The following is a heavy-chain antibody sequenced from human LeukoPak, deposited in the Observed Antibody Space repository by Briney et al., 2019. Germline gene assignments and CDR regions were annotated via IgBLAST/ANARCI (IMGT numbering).Heavy chain of an antibody. CDR3: AREEGGSSSFDYGMDV. CDR2: INNDGSST. CDR1: GFTFSNYW. J-gene: IGHJ6*02. V-gene: IGHV3-74*01. D-gene: IGHD1-26*01. Sequence: PGGSLRLFCAASGFTFSNYWMHWVRQAPGEGLVWVSRINNDGSSTFYADSVRGRFTISGDNAKNTLYLQMNSLRAEDTAVYYCAREEGGSSSFDYGMDVWGQGTTVTVSS.